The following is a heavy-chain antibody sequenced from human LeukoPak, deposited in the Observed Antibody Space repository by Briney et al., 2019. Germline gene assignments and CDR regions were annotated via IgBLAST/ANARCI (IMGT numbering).Heavy chain of an antibody. V-gene: IGHV3-23*01. D-gene: IGHD6-13*01. CDR3: ARDGAYSASNI. CDR1: GFTFSSYA. CDR2: ISGSHGST. Sequence: PGGSLRLSCAASGFTFSSYAMSWVRQAPGKGLDWVSSISGSHGSTYYADSVKGRFTISRDNVKNSLYLQMNSPRVEDTAVYYCARDGAYSASNIWGQGTMVAVSS. J-gene: IGHJ3*02.